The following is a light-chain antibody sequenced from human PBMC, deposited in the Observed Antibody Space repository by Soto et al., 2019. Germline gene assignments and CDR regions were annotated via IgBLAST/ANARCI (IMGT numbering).Light chain of an antibody. J-gene: IGKJ1*01. CDR3: LQDYSYPWT. Sequence: AIQLTQSPSSISASVGNRVTITSKASQDISNYLNWYQQKPGKAPKLLIYAASSLQSGVPSRFSGSASGTDFTLTISSLQPEEFATYYCLQDYSYPWTFGKGTKVDIK. V-gene: IGKV1-6*01. CDR1: QDISNY. CDR2: AAS.